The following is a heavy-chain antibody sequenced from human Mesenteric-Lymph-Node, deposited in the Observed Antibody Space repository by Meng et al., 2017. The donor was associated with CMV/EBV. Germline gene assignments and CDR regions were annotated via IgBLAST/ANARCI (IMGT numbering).Heavy chain of an antibody. CDR3: AIGFDGSSANCYWTCSQHWYVDL. V-gene: IGHV4-34*01. D-gene: IGHD2-2*01. CDR2: MNQSGRT. Sequence: WNWLLQPPGKGLEWIGEMNQSGRTNYNPTIKSRVAISVDASKNQFSLKLNSVTAAYTAIYYCAIGFDGSSANCYWTCSQHWYVDLWGRGALVTVSS. J-gene: IGHJ2*01.